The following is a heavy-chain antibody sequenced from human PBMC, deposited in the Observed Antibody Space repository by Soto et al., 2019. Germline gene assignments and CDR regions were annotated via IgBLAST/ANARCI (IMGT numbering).Heavy chain of an antibody. CDR2: IDHSGYT. J-gene: IGHJ5*02. CDR3: ARVRDWFDP. D-gene: IGHD3-3*01. CDR1: GGSISSYY. V-gene: IGHV4-34*01. Sequence: SEPLSLTCTVSGGSISSYYWNWIRQPPGKGLEWIGEIDHSGYTNYNPSLKSRVTISVDTSKNQFSLRLTSVTAADTAVYYCARVRDWFDPWGQGTLVTVSS.